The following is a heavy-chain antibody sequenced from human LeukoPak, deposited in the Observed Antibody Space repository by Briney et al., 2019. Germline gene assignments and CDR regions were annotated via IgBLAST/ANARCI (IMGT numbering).Heavy chain of an antibody. D-gene: IGHD3-3*01. Sequence: SETLSLTCTVSGGSISSSSYYWGWIRQPPGKGLEWIGSIYYSGSTYYNPSLKSRVTISVDTSKNQFSLKLSSVTAADTAVYYCAITDVLRFSRGYYYYMDVWGKGTTVTVSS. J-gene: IGHJ6*03. CDR3: AITDVLRFSRGYYYYMDV. CDR2: IYYSGST. V-gene: IGHV4-39*07. CDR1: GGSISSSSYY.